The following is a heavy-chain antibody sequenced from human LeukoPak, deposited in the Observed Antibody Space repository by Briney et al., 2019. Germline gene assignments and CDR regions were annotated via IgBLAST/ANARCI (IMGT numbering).Heavy chain of an antibody. CDR3: ARATSRELDY. D-gene: IGHD2-2*01. V-gene: IGHV4-34*01. CDR2: INHSGST. Sequence: SETLSLTCAVYGGSFSGYYWSWIRQPPGKGLEWIGEINHSGSTNYNPSLKSRVTISVYTSKNQFSLKLSSVTAADTTVYYCARATSRELDYWGQGTLVTVSS. J-gene: IGHJ4*02. CDR1: GGSFSGYY.